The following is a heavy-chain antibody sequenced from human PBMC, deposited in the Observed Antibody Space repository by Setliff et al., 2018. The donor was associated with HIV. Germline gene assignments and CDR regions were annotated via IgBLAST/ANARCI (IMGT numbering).Heavy chain of an antibody. V-gene: IGHV1-8*01. CDR1: GYTFTRYD. D-gene: IGHD3-22*01. Sequence: ASVKVSCTASGYTFTRYDINWVRQAPGQGLEWMAWMNPQSGDTGYAQNFQDRVTVTGNTSINTAYMELSSLRSDDTAVYYCARTALHDYDSSGYLDNWGQGTLVTVSA. CDR3: ARTALHDYDSSGYLDN. J-gene: IGHJ4*03. CDR2: MNPQSGDT.